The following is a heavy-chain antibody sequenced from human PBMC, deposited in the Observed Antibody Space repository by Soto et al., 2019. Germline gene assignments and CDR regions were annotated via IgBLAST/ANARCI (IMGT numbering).Heavy chain of an antibody. Sequence: VQLLESGGDLEQPGGSLRLSCAASGFTFSSYAMTWVRQAPGKRLEWVSAISGTGDSTYYADSVKGRFTISRDNAKNSLYLQMNSLRAEDTAVYYCARAGPPHYYFYGMDVWGQGTTVTVSS. CDR1: GFTFSSYA. CDR2: ISGTGDST. CDR3: ARAGPPHYYFYGMDV. J-gene: IGHJ6*02. V-gene: IGHV3-23*01.